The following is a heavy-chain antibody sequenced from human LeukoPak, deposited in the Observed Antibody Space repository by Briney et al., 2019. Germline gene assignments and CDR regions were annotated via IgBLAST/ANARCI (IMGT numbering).Heavy chain of an antibody. J-gene: IGHJ5*02. CDR1: GGSISSYY. V-gene: IGHV4-59*01. Sequence: SETLSLTCTVSGGSISSYYWSWIRQPPGKGLEWIGYIYYSGSTNYNPSLKSRVTISVDTSKNQFALKLSSVTAADTAVYYCARDRYWFDPWGQGTLVTVSS. CDR3: ARDRYWFDP. CDR2: IYYSGST.